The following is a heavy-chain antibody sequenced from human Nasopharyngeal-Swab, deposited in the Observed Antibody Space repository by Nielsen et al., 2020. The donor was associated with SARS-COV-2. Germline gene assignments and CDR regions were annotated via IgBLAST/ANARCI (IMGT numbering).Heavy chain of an antibody. V-gene: IGHV5-51*01. CDR1: GYTFSSYW. Sequence: GESLKISCQGSGYTFSSYWIAWVRQMPGKGLEWMGMIYPSDSDTRYSPSFQGQVTMSVDKSINTAYLHWSSLKASDTAMYYCARHGGFCSSTNCYGGWFDPWGQGTQVIVSS. CDR3: ARHGGFCSSTNCYGGWFDP. CDR2: IYPSDSDT. J-gene: IGHJ5*02. D-gene: IGHD2-2*01.